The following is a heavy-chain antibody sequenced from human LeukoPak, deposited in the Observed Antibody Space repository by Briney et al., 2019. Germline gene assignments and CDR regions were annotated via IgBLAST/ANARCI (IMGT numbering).Heavy chain of an antibody. D-gene: IGHD6-13*01. Sequence: PSETLSLTCTVSGGSISSYYWSWIRQPPGKGLECIGYIYYSGSTNYNPSLKSRVTMSMDTSKSQFSLRLTSVTAADTAVYYCARGLTAADASPVAYWGQGALITVSS. CDR3: ARGLTAADASPVAY. CDR1: GGSISSYY. J-gene: IGHJ4*02. CDR2: IYYSGST. V-gene: IGHV4-59*01.